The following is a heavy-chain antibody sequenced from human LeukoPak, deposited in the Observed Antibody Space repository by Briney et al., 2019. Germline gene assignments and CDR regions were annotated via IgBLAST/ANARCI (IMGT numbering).Heavy chain of an antibody. CDR2: ISGSGGST. D-gene: IGHD3-10*01. J-gene: IGHJ5*02. V-gene: IGHV3-23*01. CDR3: ARRQRGGWFDP. Sequence: GGSLRLSCAASGFTSSSYAMSWVRQAPGKGLEWVSAISGSGGSTYYADSVKGRFTISRDNSKNTLYLQMNSLRAEDTAVYYCARRQRGGWFDPWGQGTLVTVSS. CDR1: GFTSSSYA.